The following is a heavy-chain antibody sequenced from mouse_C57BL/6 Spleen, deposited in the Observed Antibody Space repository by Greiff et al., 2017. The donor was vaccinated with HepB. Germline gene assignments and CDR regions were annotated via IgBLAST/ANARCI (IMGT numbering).Heavy chain of an antibody. V-gene: IGHV3-6*01. D-gene: IGHD2-4*01. CDR1: GYSITSGYY. CDR3: AREGYDYQGYFDY. J-gene: IGHJ2*01. CDR2: ISYDGSN. Sequence: EVKLMESGPGLVKPSQSLSLTCSVTGYSITSGYYWNWIRQFPGNKLEWMGYISYDGSNNYNPSLKNRISITRDTSKNQFFLKLNSVTTEDTATYYCAREGYDYQGYFDYWGQGTTLTVSS.